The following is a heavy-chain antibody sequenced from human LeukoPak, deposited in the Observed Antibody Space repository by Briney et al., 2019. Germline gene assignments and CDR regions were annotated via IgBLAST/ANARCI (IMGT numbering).Heavy chain of an antibody. CDR2: MYGGGSP. J-gene: IGHJ4*02. V-gene: IGHV4-4*07. CDR1: GVSITDFY. CDR3: ATDICWRSTGRGCPY. Sequence: SETLSLTCTRSGVSITDFYCRWIRQPAGKGLEWIGRMYGGGSPNYSPSYNPSLNSRITMSVDTSKNQFSLKLNSVTAADSGVYYCATDICWRSTGRGCPYWGQGTLVTVSS. D-gene: IGHD2-2*01.